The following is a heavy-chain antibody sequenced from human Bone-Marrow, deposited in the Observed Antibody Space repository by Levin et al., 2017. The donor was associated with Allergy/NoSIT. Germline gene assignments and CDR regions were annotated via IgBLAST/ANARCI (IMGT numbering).Heavy chain of an antibody. D-gene: IGHD1-7*01. V-gene: IGHV3-30*18. Sequence: LSLTRAASGFRFSNYGLHWVRPAPGKGLGWVAVISYEGVKPYYAHSVKDRFTISRDTSKNTLYLQMSSLKPEDTAVYYCAKGITATTPGAYNFYFFGVDGWSHATTVTASS. CDR2: ISYEGVKP. CDR1: GFRFSNYG. CDR3: AKGITATTPGAYNFYFFGVDG. J-gene: IGHJ6*02.